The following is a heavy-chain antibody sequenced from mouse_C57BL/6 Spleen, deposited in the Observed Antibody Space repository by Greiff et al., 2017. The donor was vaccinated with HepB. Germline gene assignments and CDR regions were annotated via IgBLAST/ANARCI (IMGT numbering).Heavy chain of an antibody. D-gene: IGHD6-5*01. Sequence: EVKLMESGGGLVKPGGSLKLSCAASGFTFSSYAMSWVRQTPEKRLEWVATISDGGSYTYYPDNVKGRFTISRDNAKNNLYLQMSHLKSEDTAMYYCARAYKEYYFDYWGQGTTLTVSS. CDR1: GFTFSSYA. V-gene: IGHV5-4*03. CDR2: ISDGGSYT. CDR3: ARAYKEYYFDY. J-gene: IGHJ2*01.